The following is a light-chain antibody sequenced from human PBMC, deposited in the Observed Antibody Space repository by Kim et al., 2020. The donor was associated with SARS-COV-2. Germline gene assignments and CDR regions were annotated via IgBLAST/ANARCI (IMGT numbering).Light chain of an antibody. CDR2: ASS. CDR3: QQYLSYPLT. V-gene: IGKV1-16*02. J-gene: IGKJ1*01. CDR1: QDVSNF. Sequence: ASVGDSVTITCRASQDVSNFLALFQQRPGEAPKSLIYASSSLRSGVPSHFSGSGSGTDFTLTISSLQPEDFATYYCQQYLSYPLTFGQGTKVDIK.